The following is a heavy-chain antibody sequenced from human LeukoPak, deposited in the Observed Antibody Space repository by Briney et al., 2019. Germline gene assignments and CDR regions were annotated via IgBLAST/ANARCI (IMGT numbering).Heavy chain of an antibody. Sequence: SETLSLTCTVSGGSISSSSYYWSWIRQPPGKGLEWIGSIYYSGSTYYNPSLKSRVTISVDTSKNQFSLKLSSVTAADTAVYYCARQEGIARGFFDYWGQGTLVTVSS. CDR2: IYYSGST. CDR3: ARQEGIARGFFDY. V-gene: IGHV4-39*01. J-gene: IGHJ4*02. D-gene: IGHD6-13*01. CDR1: GGSISSSSYY.